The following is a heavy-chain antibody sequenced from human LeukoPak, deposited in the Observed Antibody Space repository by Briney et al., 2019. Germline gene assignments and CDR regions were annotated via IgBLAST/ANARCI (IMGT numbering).Heavy chain of an antibody. Sequence: GGSLRLSCAASGFSFNSDWMDWVRQAPGKGLEWVANIKRDESEKNYLDSVKGRFTISRDNAQNSLYLQMNDLRVEDTAVYYCTRRLDDWGQGTLVTVSS. D-gene: IGHD3-16*01. CDR2: IKRDESEK. CDR1: GFSFNSDW. V-gene: IGHV3-7*01. J-gene: IGHJ4*02. CDR3: TRRLDD.